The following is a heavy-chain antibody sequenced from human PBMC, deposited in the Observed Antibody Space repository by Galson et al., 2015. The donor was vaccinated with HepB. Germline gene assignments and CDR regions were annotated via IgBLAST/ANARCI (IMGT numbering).Heavy chain of an antibody. CDR3: AKGYTIFGVGTHFDY. V-gene: IGHV3-23*01. CDR1: GFTFNNYA. J-gene: IGHJ4*02. Sequence: SLRLSCAASGFTFNNYAMSWVRQAPGKGLEWVSVISDSGGSTYYADSVKGRFTISRDNSKNTVYLQMNSLRAEDTAVYYCAKGYTIFGVGTHFDYWGQGTLVTVSS. CDR2: ISDSGGST. D-gene: IGHD3-3*01.